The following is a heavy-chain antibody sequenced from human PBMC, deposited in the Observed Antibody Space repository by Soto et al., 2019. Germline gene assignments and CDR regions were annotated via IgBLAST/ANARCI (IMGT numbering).Heavy chain of an antibody. V-gene: IGHV2-5*02. J-gene: IGHJ5*02. CDR1: GFSLTTRGVG. CDR2: IYWGDDK. Sequence: QITLKESGPTLVKPTQTLTLTCTFSGFSLTTRGVGVGWIRQPPGKALECLALIYWGDDKRYSPYLQSRLPITKDTSKSQVDLTKTNVHPVDTATYYCAHIPNYYQYDWFDPWGQGTLVSVSS. CDR3: AHIPNYYQYDWFDP. D-gene: IGHD3-16*01.